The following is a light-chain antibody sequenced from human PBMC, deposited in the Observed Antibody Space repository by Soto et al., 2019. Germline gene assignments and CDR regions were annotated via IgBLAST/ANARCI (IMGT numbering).Light chain of an antibody. CDR1: SSDVGAYNY. CDR2: DVN. CDR3: CAYAGTYSLV. V-gene: IGLV2-11*01. Sequence: QSVLTQPRSLSGSPGQSVTISCAGTSSDVGAYNYVSWYQQHPGKAPKLMTYDVNKRPSGVPDRFSGSKSGNTASLTISGLQADDEAEYFCCAYAGTYSLVFGTGTKVTVL. J-gene: IGLJ1*01.